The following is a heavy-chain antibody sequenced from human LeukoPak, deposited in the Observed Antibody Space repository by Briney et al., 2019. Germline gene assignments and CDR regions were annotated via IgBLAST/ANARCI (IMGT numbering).Heavy chain of an antibody. CDR1: GFTFSSYS. V-gene: IGHV3-9*01. J-gene: IGHJ6*02. D-gene: IGHD1-26*01. CDR3: AKDIEWELLGDYYYGMDV. CDR2: ISWNSGSI. Sequence: GGSLRLSCAASGFTFSSYSMNWVRQAPGKGLEWVSGISWNSGSIGYADSVKGRFTISRDNAKNSLYLQMNSLRAEDTALYYCAKDIEWELLGDYYYGMDVCGQGTTVTVSS.